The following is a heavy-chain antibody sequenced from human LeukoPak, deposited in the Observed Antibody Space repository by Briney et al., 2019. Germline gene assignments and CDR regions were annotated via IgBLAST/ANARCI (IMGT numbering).Heavy chain of an antibody. CDR3: ARGRGMGY. CDR2: IKEDGSEK. J-gene: IGHJ4*02. CDR1: GFTFSSYW. Sequence: GGSLRLSCAASGFTFSSYWMTWVRQAPGKGLEWLANIKEDGSEKYYVDSVKGRFTISRDNAKNSLYLLMNSLRAEDTAVYYCARGRGMGYWGQGTLVTVSS. D-gene: IGHD3-16*01. V-gene: IGHV3-7*01.